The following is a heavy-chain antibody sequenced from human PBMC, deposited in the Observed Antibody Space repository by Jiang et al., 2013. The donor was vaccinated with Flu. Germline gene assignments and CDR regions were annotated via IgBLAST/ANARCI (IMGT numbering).Heavy chain of an antibody. CDR1: GFSLSTSGMC. J-gene: IGHJ4*02. D-gene: IGHD3-22*01. CDR3: ARIYYYDSSGLTYVRYFDY. V-gene: IGHV2-70*11. CDR2: IDWDDDK. Sequence: TLTLTCTFSGFSLSTSGMCVSWIRQPPGKALEWLARIDWDDDKYYSTSLKTRLTISKDTSKNQVVLTMTNMDPVDTATYYCARIYYYDSSGLTYVRYFDYWGQGTLVTVSS.